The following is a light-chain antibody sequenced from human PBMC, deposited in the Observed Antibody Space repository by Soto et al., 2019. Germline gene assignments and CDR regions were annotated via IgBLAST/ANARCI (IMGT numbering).Light chain of an antibody. J-gene: IGKJ3*01. CDR2: DAS. V-gene: IGKV1-9*01. CDR1: QTVTSY. CDR3: QQLNNFVT. Sequence: DIQLTQSPSFLSASVGDRVTITCRASQTVTSYLVWYQQKQGKAPKVLITDASTLQSGVPSRFSGSGFVTEFTLTIRGLQPEDVATYYCQQLNNFVTFGPGTKVNI.